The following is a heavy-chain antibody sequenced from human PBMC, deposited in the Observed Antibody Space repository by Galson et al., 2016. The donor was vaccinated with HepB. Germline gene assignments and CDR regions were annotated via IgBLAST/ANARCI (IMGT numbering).Heavy chain of an antibody. D-gene: IGHD6-19*01. CDR2: IKQGGSEK. Sequence: SLRLSCAASGFTFSMYWMSWVRQAPGKGLEWVANIKQGGSEKYYVESVRGRFTSSRDNAKNSLFLQMNSLRAEDTAVYYCARDRRGRGWYIDYWSQGTLVTVSS. CDR3: ARDRRGRGWYIDY. V-gene: IGHV3-7*01. J-gene: IGHJ4*02. CDR1: GFTFSMYW.